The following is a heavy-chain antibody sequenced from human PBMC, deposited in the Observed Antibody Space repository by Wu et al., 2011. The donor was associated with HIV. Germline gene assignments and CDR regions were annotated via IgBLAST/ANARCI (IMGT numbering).Heavy chain of an antibody. CDR2: MVPMFGRL. CDR1: GGTVQRPX. Sequence: QVQRVQSWAEVEEAWVPVKVSCKASGGTVQRPXFELGATGPGQGLEWMGGMVPMFGRLDYAQKFRGRVKITVDKSQTTAYMELSSLRSDDTAVYYCARSGVSAEYYFYYMNDWGKGTTVTVPS. CDR3: ARSGVSAEYYFYYMND. J-gene: IGHJ6*03. D-gene: IGHD2-2*01. V-gene: IGHV1-69*14.